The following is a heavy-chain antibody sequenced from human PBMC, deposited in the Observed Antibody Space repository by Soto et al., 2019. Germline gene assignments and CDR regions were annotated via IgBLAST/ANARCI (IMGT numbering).Heavy chain of an antibody. J-gene: IGHJ4*02. D-gene: IGHD2-15*01. CDR1: GSTFSGSA. V-gene: IGHV3-73*01. CDR2: IRSKANRYAT. Sequence: PGGSLRLSCAASGSTFSGSAMHWVRQASGKGLEWVGRIRSKANRYATAYAASVKGRFTISRDDSKNTAYLQMNRLKTEDTAVYYCTRLEMARGSSAYWGQGTLVTVSS. CDR3: TRLEMARGSSAY.